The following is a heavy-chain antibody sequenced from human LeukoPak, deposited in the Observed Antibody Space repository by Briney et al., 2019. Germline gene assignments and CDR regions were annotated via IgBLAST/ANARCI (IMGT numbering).Heavy chain of an antibody. D-gene: IGHD5-12*01. J-gene: IGHJ4*02. V-gene: IGHV4-61*10. CDR2: IYYSGST. Sequence: PSQTLSLTCTVSGGSISSGSYYWSWIRQPAGKGLEWIGYIYYSGSTNYNPSLKSRVTISVDTSKNQFSLKLSSVTAADTAVYYCARDQGYSGYDGWGQGTLVTVSS. CDR1: GGSISSGSYY. CDR3: ARDQGYSGYDG.